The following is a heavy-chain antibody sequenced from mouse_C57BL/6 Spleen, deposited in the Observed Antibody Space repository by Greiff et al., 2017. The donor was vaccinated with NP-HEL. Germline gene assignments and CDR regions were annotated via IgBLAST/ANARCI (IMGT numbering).Heavy chain of an antibody. CDR2: IHPSDSDT. Sequence: QVQLQQPGAELVKPGASVKVSCKASGYTFTSYWMHWVKQRPGQGLEWIGRIHPSDSDTNYNQKFKGKATLTVDKSSSTAYMQLSSLPSEDSPVSYRAIAPPTLTVVAPSYAMDYWGQGTSVTVSS. CDR3: AIAPPTLTVVAPSYAMDY. V-gene: IGHV1-74*01. J-gene: IGHJ4*01. CDR1: GYTFTSYW. D-gene: IGHD1-1*01.